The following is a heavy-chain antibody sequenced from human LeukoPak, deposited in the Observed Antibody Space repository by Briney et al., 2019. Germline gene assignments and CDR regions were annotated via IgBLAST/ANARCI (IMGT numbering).Heavy chain of an antibody. CDR3: ARPTTAAAGRLAFDI. J-gene: IGHJ3*02. CDR1: GFTVSSNY. D-gene: IGHD6-13*01. CDR2: IYSGGST. V-gene: IGHV3-66*02. Sequence: QPGGSLRLSCAASGFTVSSNYTSWVRQAPGKGLEWVSVIYSGGSTYYADSVKGRFTISRDNSKNTLYLQMNSLRAEDTAVYYCARPTTAAAGRLAFDIWGQGTMVTVSS.